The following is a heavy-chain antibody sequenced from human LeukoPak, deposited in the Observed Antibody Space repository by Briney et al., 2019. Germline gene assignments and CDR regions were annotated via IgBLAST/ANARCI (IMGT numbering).Heavy chain of an antibody. CDR3: ARGGPGAAYFDY. Sequence: ASVKVSCKPSGYTFTSYDINWVRQATGQGLEWMGWMNPNSGNTGYAQKFQGRVTMTRNTSISTAYMELSSLRSEDTAVYYCARGGPGAAYFDYWGQGTLVTVSS. CDR1: GYTFTSYD. CDR2: MNPNSGNT. J-gene: IGHJ4*02. D-gene: IGHD1-26*01. V-gene: IGHV1-8*01.